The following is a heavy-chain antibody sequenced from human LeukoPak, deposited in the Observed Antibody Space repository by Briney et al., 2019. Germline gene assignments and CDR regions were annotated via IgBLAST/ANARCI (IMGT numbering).Heavy chain of an antibody. CDR3: ARDPDNAGAFDI. J-gene: IGHJ3*02. Sequence: ASVTVSCKASGYTFTFYYMHWVRQAPGQGLEWMGWINPNSGGTNYAQKFQGRVTMTRDTSISTAYMELSRLRSDDTAVYYCARDPDNAGAFDIWGQGTMVTVSS. CDR2: INPNSGGT. CDR1: GYTFTFYY. V-gene: IGHV1-2*02. D-gene: IGHD5-24*01.